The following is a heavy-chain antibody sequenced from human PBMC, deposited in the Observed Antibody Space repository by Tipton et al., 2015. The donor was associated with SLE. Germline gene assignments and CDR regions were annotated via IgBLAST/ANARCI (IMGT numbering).Heavy chain of an antibody. CDR1: GGSISSSSYY. V-gene: IGHV4-39*07. D-gene: IGHD1-26*01. CDR3: ARDPSRYSGSQSPFDY. J-gene: IGHJ4*02. CDR2: IYYSGST. Sequence: TLSLTCTVSGGSISSSSYYWGWIRQPPGKGLEWIGSIYYSGSTYYNPSLKSRVPISVDTSKNQFSLKLSSVTAADTAVYYCARDPSRYSGSQSPFDYWGQGTLVTVSS.